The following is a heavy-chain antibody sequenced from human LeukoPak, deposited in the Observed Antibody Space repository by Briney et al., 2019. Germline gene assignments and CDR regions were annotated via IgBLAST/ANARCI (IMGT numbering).Heavy chain of an antibody. CDR3: AKVSYGDYFY. CDR1: GFTFSNYA. CDR2: ISGSGGST. Sequence: GGSLRLSCAASGFTFSNYAMPWVRQAPGKGLTWVAVISGSGGSTYYADSVKGRFTISRDNSKNTLYLQMNSLRAEDTAVYYCAKVSYGDYFYWGQGTLVTVSS. V-gene: IGHV3-23*01. J-gene: IGHJ4*02. D-gene: IGHD4-17*01.